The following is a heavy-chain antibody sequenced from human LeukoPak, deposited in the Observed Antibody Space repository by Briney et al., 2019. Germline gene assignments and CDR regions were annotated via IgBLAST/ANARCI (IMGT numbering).Heavy chain of an antibody. CDR3: ARDPTIVGATSFGY. CDR2: INPNSGGT. CDR1: GYTFTGYY. J-gene: IGHJ4*02. V-gene: IGHV1-2*02. D-gene: IGHD1-26*01. Sequence: ASVKVSCKASGYTFTGYYMHWVRQAPGQGLEWMGWINPNSGGTNYAQKFQGRVTMTRDTSISTAYMELSRLRSDDTAVYYCARDPTIVGATSFGYWGQGTLVTVSS.